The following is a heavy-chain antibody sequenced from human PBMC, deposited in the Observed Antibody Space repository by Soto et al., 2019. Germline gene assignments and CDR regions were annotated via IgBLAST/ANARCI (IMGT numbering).Heavy chain of an antibody. Sequence: QVQLVQSGAEVKKPGSSVKVSCKASGGTFSSYTISWVRQAPGQGLEWMGRIIPILGIANYEQKFQGRVTITADKSTSTAYMELSSLRSEDTAVYYCARAYCSGGSCYGYFDYWGQGTLGTVSS. D-gene: IGHD2-15*01. CDR3: ARAYCSGGSCYGYFDY. CDR2: IIPILGIA. CDR1: GGTFSSYT. V-gene: IGHV1-69*02. J-gene: IGHJ4*02.